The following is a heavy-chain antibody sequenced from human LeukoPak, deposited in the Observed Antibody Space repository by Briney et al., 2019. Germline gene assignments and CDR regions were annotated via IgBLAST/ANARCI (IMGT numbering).Heavy chain of an antibody. CDR3: ARGSHWNYGGYYLDY. D-gene: IGHD1-7*01. V-gene: IGHV3-43D*03. CDR1: GFTFDDYA. J-gene: IGHJ4*02. Sequence: GGSLRLSCAASGFTFDDYAMYWVCQGPGKGLEWVALISWDGSITYYSDSVKGRFTISRDNSKNSLYLQINSLRDEDTALYYCARGSHWNYGGYYLDYWGQGTLVTVSS. CDR2: ISWDGSIT.